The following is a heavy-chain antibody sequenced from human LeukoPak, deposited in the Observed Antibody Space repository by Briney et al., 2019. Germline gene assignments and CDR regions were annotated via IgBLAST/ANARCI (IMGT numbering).Heavy chain of an antibody. CDR3: VYVDTLMATGDY. CDR2: IYSSGST. CDR1: GFTVSNNY. J-gene: IGHJ4*02. Sequence: GGSLRLSCAASGFTVSNNYMNWVRQAPGKGLEWVSVIYSSGSTYYADSVKGRSTISRHSSKNTLYLQMNSLRPEDTAVYYCVYVDTLMATGDYWGQGTLVTVSS. D-gene: IGHD5-18*01. V-gene: IGHV3-53*04.